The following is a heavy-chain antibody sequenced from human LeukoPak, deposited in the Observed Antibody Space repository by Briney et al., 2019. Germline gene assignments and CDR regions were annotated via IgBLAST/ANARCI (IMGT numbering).Heavy chain of an antibody. CDR3: ARDLGSSGWYYAFDI. J-gene: IGHJ3*02. Sequence: GGSLRLSCAASGFPFSDYGMYWVRQAPGKGLEWVSSITTSSRYIYFAHSVKGRFTISRDNAKKSLYLHMNSLRDEDTAVYYCARDLGSSGWYYAFDIWGQGTMVTVSS. V-gene: IGHV3-21*01. D-gene: IGHD6-19*01. CDR1: GFPFSDYG. CDR2: ITTSSRYI.